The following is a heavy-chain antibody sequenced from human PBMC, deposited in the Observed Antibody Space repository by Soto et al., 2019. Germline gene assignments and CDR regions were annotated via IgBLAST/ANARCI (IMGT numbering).Heavy chain of an antibody. J-gene: IGHJ4*02. D-gene: IGHD6-13*01. CDR2: IDPSDSYT. CDR1: GCSFTSYW. V-gene: IGHV5-10-1*01. CDR3: ARLQPAAGDNDLTFDY. Sequence: PVESLKISCRGSGCSFTSYWISWVRQMPGKGLEWMGRIDPSDSYTNYSPSFQGHVTISADKSISTAYLQWSSLKASDTAMYYCARLQPAAGDNDLTFDYWGQGTLVTVSS.